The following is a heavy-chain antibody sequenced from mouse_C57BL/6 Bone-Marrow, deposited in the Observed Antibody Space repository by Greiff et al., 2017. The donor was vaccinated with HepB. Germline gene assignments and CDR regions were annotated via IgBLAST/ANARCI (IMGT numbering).Heavy chain of an antibody. CDR2: INYDGSST. V-gene: IGHV5-16*01. CDR3: ARGDYDSSYPYFDY. Sequence: EVKLVESEGGLVQPGSSMKLSCTASGFTFSDYYIAWVRQVPEKGLEWVANINYDGSSTYYLDSLKSRFIISRDNAKNILYLQMSSLKSEDTATYYCARGDYDSSYPYFDYWGQGTTLTVSS. D-gene: IGHD1-1*01. J-gene: IGHJ2*01. CDR1: GFTFSDYY.